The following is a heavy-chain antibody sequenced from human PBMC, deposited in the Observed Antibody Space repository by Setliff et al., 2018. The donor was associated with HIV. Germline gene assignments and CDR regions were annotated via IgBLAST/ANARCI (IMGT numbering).Heavy chain of an antibody. J-gene: IGHJ4*02. CDR3: ARGPNYYDRGSYYNFDY. CDR2: INPNSGGT. CDR1: GYTFTAYY. V-gene: IGHV1-2*02. D-gene: IGHD3-22*01. Sequence: ASVKVSCQASGYTFTAYYLHWVRQAPGQGLEWMGWINPNSGGTDYAQKFRGRVTMTRDTSISTAYMGLSRLTSDDTAVYSCARGPNYYDRGSYYNFDYWGEGTLVTVSS.